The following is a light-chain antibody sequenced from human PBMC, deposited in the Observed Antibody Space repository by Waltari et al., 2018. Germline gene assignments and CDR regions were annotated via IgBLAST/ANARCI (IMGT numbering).Light chain of an antibody. CDR3: QQYKTYSSWT. J-gene: IGKJ1*01. Sequence: DIQMTQSPSTLSASVGDRVTITCRASQSISSWLAWYQQKPGKAPKLLIYKASTLESGVPVRCSGSGAWTEFSLTISSLQPDDFATYYCQQYKTYSSWTFGQGTKVEIK. V-gene: IGKV1-5*03. CDR1: QSISSW. CDR2: KAS.